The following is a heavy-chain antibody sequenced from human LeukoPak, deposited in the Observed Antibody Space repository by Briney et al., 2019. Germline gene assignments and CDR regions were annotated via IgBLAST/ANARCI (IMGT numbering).Heavy chain of an antibody. V-gene: IGHV3-30-3*01. Sequence: GGSLRLSCAASGFTFSSYAMHWVRQAPGKGLEWVAVISYDGSNKYYADSVKGRFTISRDNSKNTLYLQMNSLRAEDTAVYYCARGYYYDSSGYQGPLGYWGQGTLVTVSS. CDR1: GFTFSSYA. D-gene: IGHD3-22*01. CDR2: ISYDGSNK. J-gene: IGHJ4*02. CDR3: ARGYYYDSSGYQGPLGY.